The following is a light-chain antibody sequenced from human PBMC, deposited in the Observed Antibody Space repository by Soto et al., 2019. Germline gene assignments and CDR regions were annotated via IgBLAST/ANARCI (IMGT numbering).Light chain of an antibody. V-gene: IGLV1-40*01. Sequence: QSVLTQPPSVSGAPGPRVTIPCPGGSSNNGAGYDVHWYQQLPGTAPKLLIYGNSNRPSGVPDRFSGSKSGTSASLAITGLQAEDEADYYCQSYDSSLSALYVFGTGTKVTVL. J-gene: IGLJ1*01. CDR3: QSYDSSLSALYV. CDR2: GNS. CDR1: SSNNGAGYD.